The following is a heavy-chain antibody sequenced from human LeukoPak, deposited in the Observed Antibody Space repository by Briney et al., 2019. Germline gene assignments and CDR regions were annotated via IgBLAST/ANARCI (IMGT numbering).Heavy chain of an antibody. V-gene: IGHV1-69*05. CDR2: IIPIFGTA. CDR3: ARDHGDSSGYYYGDAFDI. Sequence: GASVKVSCKASGGTFSSYAISWVRQAPGQGLEWMGGIIPIFGTANYAQKFQGRVTMTRDMSTSTVYMELSSLRSEDTAVYYCARDHGDSSGYYYGDAFDIWGQGTMVTVSS. D-gene: IGHD3-22*01. J-gene: IGHJ3*02. CDR1: GGTFSSYA.